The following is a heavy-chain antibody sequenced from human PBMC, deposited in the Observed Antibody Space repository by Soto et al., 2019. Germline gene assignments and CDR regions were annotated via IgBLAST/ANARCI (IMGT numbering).Heavy chain of an antibody. J-gene: IGHJ4*02. CDR1: GVTFSSYA. CDR3: ARGPKPFPYYYGSGSHFDY. D-gene: IGHD3-10*01. Sequence: SVKVSGKASGVTFSSYAISWVRQAPGQGLEWMGGIIPIFGTANYAQKFQGRVTITADESTSTAYMELSSLRSEDTAVYYCARGPKPFPYYYGSGSHFDYWGQGTLVTVSS. V-gene: IGHV1-69*13. CDR2: IIPIFGTA.